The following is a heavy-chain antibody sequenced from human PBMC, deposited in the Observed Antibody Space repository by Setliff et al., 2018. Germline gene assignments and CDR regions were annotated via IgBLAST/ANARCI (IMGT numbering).Heavy chain of an antibody. V-gene: IGHV4-59*13. J-gene: IGHJ5*02. CDR3: ARAAKYDSSSYYGLWLDP. CDR1: GGSISSSY. Sequence: SETLSLTCTVSGGSISSSYWSWIRQPPGKGLEWIGYIYSSGSTNYNPSLKSRVTISVDTSKNQFSLKRSYVTAADTAVYYCARAAKYDSSSYYGLWLDPWGQGTLVTVSS. CDR2: IYSSGST. D-gene: IGHD3-22*01.